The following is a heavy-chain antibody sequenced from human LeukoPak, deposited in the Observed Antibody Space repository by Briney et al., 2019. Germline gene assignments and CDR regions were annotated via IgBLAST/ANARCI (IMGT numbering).Heavy chain of an antibody. D-gene: IGHD2-21*01. Sequence: GGSLRLSCAGSGFTFGRYWMSWVRQAPGKGLEWVASINQGGSRLHYLDSVTGRFIISRDDAQNSLYLQMNSLRAEDTAVYYCASFPFHWGQGTLVTVSS. CDR1: GFTFGRYW. CDR3: ASFPFH. J-gene: IGHJ4*02. CDR2: INQGGSRL. V-gene: IGHV3-7*01.